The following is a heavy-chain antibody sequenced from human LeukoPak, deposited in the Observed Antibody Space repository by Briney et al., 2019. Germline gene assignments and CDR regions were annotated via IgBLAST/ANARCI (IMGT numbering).Heavy chain of an antibody. CDR2: ISWNSGSI. D-gene: IGHD2-15*01. V-gene: IGHV3-9*01. J-gene: IGHJ5*02. CDR3: TKAVVVAATYNLEGGWFDP. Sequence: GGSLRLSCAASGFTFDDYAMHWVRQAPGKGLEWVSGISWNSGSIGYADSVKGRFTISRDNAKNSLYLQMNSLRAEDTALYYCTKAVVVAATYNLEGGWFDPWGQGTPVTVSS. CDR1: GFTFDDYA.